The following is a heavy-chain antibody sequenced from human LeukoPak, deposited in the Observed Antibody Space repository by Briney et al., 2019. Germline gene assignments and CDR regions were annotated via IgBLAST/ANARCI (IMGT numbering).Heavy chain of an antibody. CDR1: GGSISSYY. Sequence: SETLSLTCTVSGGSISSYYWSWIRQPPGKGLEWIGYIYYSGSTNYDPSLKSRVTISVDTSKNQFSLKLSSVTAADTAVYYCARGNYSNWNYYFDYWGQGTLVTVSS. V-gene: IGHV4-59*01. D-gene: IGHD1-7*01. J-gene: IGHJ4*02. CDR3: ARGNYSNWNYYFDY. CDR2: IYYSGST.